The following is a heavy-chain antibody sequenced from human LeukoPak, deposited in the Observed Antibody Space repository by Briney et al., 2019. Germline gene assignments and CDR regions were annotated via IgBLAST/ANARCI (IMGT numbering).Heavy chain of an antibody. Sequence: GGSLRLSCAASGFTFSSYAMHWVRQAPGKGLEWVAVISYDGSNKYYADSVKGRFTISRDNSKNTLYLQMNSLRAEDTAVYYCARDDYDILTGTVHWGQGTLVTVSS. J-gene: IGHJ4*02. CDR1: GFTFSSYA. V-gene: IGHV3-30-3*01. CDR2: ISYDGSNK. D-gene: IGHD3-9*01. CDR3: ARDDYDILTGTVH.